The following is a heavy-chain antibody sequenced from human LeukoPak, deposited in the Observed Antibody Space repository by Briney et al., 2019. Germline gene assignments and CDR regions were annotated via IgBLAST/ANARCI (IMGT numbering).Heavy chain of an antibody. D-gene: IGHD3-9*01. V-gene: IGHV4-30-4*01. Sequence: KASETLSLTCSVSGGSISSGDYYWSWIRQPPGKGLEWIGYIFYSGSTYYNPSLKSRVTISVDTSKNQFSLKLSSVTAADTAAYYCARMTGYKNYFDDWGQGTLVTVSS. J-gene: IGHJ4*02. CDR2: IFYSGST. CDR3: ARMTGYKNYFDD. CDR1: GGSISSGDYY.